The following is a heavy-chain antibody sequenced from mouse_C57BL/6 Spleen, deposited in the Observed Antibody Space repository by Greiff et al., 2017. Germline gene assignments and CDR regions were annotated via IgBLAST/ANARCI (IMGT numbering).Heavy chain of an antibody. CDR3: ARDYGSRRGAMDY. CDR2: INPYNGGT. D-gene: IGHD1-1*01. Sequence: VQLQQSGPVLVKPGASVKMSCKASGYTFTDYYMNWVKQSHGKSLEWIGVINPYNGGTSYNQKFKGKATLTVDKSSSTAYMELNSLTYEDSAVYYCARDYGSRRGAMDYWGQGTSVTVSS. J-gene: IGHJ4*01. V-gene: IGHV1-19*01. CDR1: GYTFTDYY.